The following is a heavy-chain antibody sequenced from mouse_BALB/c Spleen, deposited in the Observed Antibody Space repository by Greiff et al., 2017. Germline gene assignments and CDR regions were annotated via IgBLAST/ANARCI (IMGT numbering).Heavy chain of an antibody. V-gene: IGHV14-1*02. D-gene: IGHD2-2*01. CDR1: GFNIKDYY. CDR3: AREGVTTEGFAY. CDR2: IDPENGNT. Sequence: EVQLHQSGAELVRPGALVKLSCKASGFNIKDYYMHWVKQRPEQGLEWIGWIDPENGNTIYDPKFQGKASITADTSSNTAYLQLSSLTSEDTAVYYCAREGVTTEGFAYWGQGTLVTVSA. J-gene: IGHJ3*01.